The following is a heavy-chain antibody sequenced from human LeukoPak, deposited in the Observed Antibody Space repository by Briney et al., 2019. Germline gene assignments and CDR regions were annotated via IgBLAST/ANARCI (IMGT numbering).Heavy chain of an antibody. CDR2: INHSGST. CDR1: GGSFSGYY. Sequence: SSETLSLTCAVYGGSFSGYYWSWIRQPPGKGLEWIGEINHSGSTNYNPSLKSRVTISVDTSKNQFSLKLSSVTAADTAVYYCARVSISAADFDYWGQGTLVTVSS. CDR3: ARVSISAADFDY. J-gene: IGHJ4*02. D-gene: IGHD2-2*01. V-gene: IGHV4-34*01.